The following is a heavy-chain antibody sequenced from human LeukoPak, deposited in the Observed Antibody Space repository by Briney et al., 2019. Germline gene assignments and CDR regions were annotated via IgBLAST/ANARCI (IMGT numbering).Heavy chain of an antibody. Sequence: GGSLRLSCAASGFTFSSYSMNWVRQAPGKGLEWVSYISSSSSTIYYADSVKGRFTISRDNAKNSLYLQMNSLRAEDTALYYCAKDQNSYGSGVNYWGQGTLVTVSS. CDR1: GFTFSSYS. V-gene: IGHV3-48*04. D-gene: IGHD3-10*01. J-gene: IGHJ4*02. CDR3: AKDQNSYGSGVNY. CDR2: ISSSSSTI.